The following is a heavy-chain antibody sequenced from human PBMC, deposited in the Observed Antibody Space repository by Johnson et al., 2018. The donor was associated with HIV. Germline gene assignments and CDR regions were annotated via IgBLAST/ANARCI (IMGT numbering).Heavy chain of an antibody. CDR2: IKQDGSEK. V-gene: IGHV3-7*01. Sequence: VQLVESGGGLVQPGGSLRLSCAASGFTFSSYWMSWVRQAPGKGLEWVANIKQDGSEKYYADSVKGRFTISRDNSKNTLFLQMNSLRAEDTAVYYCAKGGCGGDCYSPYLFDIWGQGTMVTVSS. J-gene: IGHJ3*02. CDR3: AKGGCGGDCYSPYLFDI. CDR1: GFTFSSYW. D-gene: IGHD2-21*01.